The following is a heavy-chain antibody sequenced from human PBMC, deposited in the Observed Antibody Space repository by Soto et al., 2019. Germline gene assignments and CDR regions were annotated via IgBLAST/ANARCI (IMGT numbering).Heavy chain of an antibody. V-gene: IGHV4-61*01. D-gene: IGHD6-13*01. CDR3: ARDYGGPKGELAY. CDR2: IYYSGST. J-gene: IGHJ4*02. Sequence: QVQLQESGPGLVKPSETLSLTCTVSGGSVSSGSYYWSWIRQPPGKGLEWIGYIYYSGSTNYNPSSKSRLTISVDTSKDQFSLKLSSVTAADTAVYYCARDYGGPKGELAYWGQGTLVTVSS. CDR1: GGSVSSGSYY.